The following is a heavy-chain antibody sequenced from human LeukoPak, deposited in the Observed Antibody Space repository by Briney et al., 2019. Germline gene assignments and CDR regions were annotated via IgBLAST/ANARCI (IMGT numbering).Heavy chain of an antibody. D-gene: IGHD3-10*01. CDR3: AKDFWGFGELFPPYYFDY. Sequence: PGGSLRLSCAASGFTFSSYAMSWVRQAPGKGLEWVSAISGSGGSTYYADSVKGRFTISRDNSKNTLYLQVNSLRAEDTAVYYCAKDFWGFGELFPPYYFDYWGQGTLVTVSS. J-gene: IGHJ4*02. CDR1: GFTFSSYA. V-gene: IGHV3-23*01. CDR2: ISGSGGST.